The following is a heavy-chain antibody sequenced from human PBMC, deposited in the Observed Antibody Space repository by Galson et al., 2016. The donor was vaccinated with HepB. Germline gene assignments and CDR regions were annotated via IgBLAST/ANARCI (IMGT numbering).Heavy chain of an antibody. J-gene: IGHJ4*02. D-gene: IGHD3-10*01. CDR3: ACTYYDSGSPNPLDH. Sequence: SVKVSCKASGYTFTDYYMHWVRQAPGQGLEWMGWINPISGGTNYAQKFRGRVTMTRDTSTTTVDMELSSLTHEDTAVYYCACTYYDSGSPNPLDHWGQGTQGLVSS. CDR2: INPISGGT. V-gene: IGHV1-2*02. CDR1: GYTFTDYY.